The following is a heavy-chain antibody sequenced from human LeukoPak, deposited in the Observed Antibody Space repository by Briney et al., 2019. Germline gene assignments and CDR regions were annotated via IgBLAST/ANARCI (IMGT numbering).Heavy chain of an antibody. J-gene: IGHJ4*02. CDR1: GYTLTELS. V-gene: IGHV1-24*01. D-gene: IGHD5-12*01. Sequence: ASVKVSCKVSGYTLTELSMHWVRQAPGKGLEWMGGFDPEDGGTIYAQKFQGRVTMTEDTSTDTAYMELSSLRSEDTAVYYCATVDIVATIPSSFDYWGQGTLVTVSS. CDR2: FDPEDGGT. CDR3: ATVDIVATIPSSFDY.